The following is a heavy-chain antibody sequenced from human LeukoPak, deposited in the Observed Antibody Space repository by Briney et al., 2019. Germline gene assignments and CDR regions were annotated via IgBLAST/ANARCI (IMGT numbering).Heavy chain of an antibody. D-gene: IGHD3-3*01. Sequence: GGSLRLSCAASGFTFSSYAMSWVRQAPGKGLEWVASIKHDGSEKYYVDSVRGRFTISRDNTKNSLYLQMSSLRAEDTAVYYCATDRGWRTSGYYLYYFEYWGQGTLVTFSS. CDR3: ATDRGWRTSGYYLYYFEY. CDR2: IKHDGSEK. CDR1: GFTFSSYA. J-gene: IGHJ4*02. V-gene: IGHV3-7*01.